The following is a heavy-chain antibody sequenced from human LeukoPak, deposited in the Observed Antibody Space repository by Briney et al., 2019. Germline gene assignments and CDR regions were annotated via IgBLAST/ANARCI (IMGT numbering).Heavy chain of an antibody. J-gene: IGHJ4*02. CDR3: ARVGVYSNYDY. Sequence: GGSLRLSCAASGFTFSSYAMHWVRQAPGEGLEYVSAISSNGGSTYYANSVEGRFTISRDNSKNTLYLQMGSLREEDMAVYYCARVGVYSNYDYWGQGTLVTVSS. CDR2: ISSNGGST. D-gene: IGHD4-11*01. CDR1: GFTFSSYA. V-gene: IGHV3-64*01.